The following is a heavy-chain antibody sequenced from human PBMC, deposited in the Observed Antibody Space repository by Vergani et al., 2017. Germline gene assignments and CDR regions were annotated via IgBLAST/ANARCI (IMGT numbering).Heavy chain of an antibody. J-gene: IGHJ5*02. CDR3: ARDLRLMYNRFDP. CDR2: IWYDGRNK. CDR1: GFTFSSYA. Sequence: VQLLESGGGLVQPGGSLRLSCAASGFTFSSYAMSWVRQAPGKGLEWVAVIWYDGRNKQYADSVKGRFTVSRDNSQSTLYLQMNSLRAEDTAMYYCARDLRLMYNRFDPWGQGTLVTVSS. D-gene: IGHD3-3*01. V-gene: IGHV3-33*08.